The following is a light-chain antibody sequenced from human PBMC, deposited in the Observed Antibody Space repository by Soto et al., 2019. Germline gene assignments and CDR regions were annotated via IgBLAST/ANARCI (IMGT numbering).Light chain of an antibody. J-gene: IGKJ1*01. V-gene: IGKV3-20*01. CDR2: GAS. CDR1: QSISSSY. CDR3: QQYTDWPTT. Sequence: IVLTQSPGTLSLSPGERATLSCRASQSISSSYLAWYQQKPGQAPRLLIYGASNRATAIPDRFSGSGSGTDFTLTISRLEPEDFGIYYCQQYTDWPTTFGRGTKVDIK.